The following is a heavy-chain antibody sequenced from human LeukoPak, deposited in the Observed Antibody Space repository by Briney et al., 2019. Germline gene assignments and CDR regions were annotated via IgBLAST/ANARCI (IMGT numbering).Heavy chain of an antibody. Sequence: TPSETLSLTCTVSGGSISSYYWSWIRQPPGKGLEWIGYIYYSGNTNYNPSLKSRVTISVDTSKNQFSLKLSSVTAADTAVYYCARDTVVVAATGFDPWGQGTLVTVSS. CDR3: ARDTVVVAATGFDP. V-gene: IGHV4-59*12. D-gene: IGHD2-15*01. CDR2: IYYSGNT. J-gene: IGHJ5*02. CDR1: GGSISSYY.